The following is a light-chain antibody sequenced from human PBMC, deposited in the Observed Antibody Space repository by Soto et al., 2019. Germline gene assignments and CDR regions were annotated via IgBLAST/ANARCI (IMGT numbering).Light chain of an antibody. CDR3: RQSDDLRLT. Sequence: DMQKTLYPSSLSAFVRDRVAITCQASHDIGSYLNWYQHKPGEAPKLLIYDASNLETGVPSRFSGSGYGTDLTFNIISLRAEVIATLYCRQSDDLRLTLGQGTRLEI. CDR1: HDIGSY. CDR2: DAS. V-gene: IGKV1-33*01. J-gene: IGKJ5*01.